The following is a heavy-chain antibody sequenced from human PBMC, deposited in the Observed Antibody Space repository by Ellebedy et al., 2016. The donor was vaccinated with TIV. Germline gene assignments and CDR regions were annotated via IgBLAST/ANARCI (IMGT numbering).Heavy chain of an antibody. D-gene: IGHD2-21*02. J-gene: IGHJ5*02. CDR2: ISSRSSTI. Sequence: PGGSLRLSCAASGFTFNIYSMNWVRQAPGKGLEWVSYISSRSSTIYYTDSVKGRLTISRDNAKNSLYLQMNSLRDEDTAVYYCAREGDGWTWGQGTLVTVSS. V-gene: IGHV3-48*02. CDR3: AREGDGWT. CDR1: GFTFNIYS.